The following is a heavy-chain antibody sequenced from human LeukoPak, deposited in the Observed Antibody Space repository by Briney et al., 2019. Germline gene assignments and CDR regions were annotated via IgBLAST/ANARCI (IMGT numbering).Heavy chain of an antibody. Sequence: SETLSLTCTVSGGSISSYYWSWIRQPPGKGLEWIGYIYYSGSTNYNPSLKSRVTISVDTSKNQFSLKLSSVTAADTAVYYCARHGVPAAPYYYYYMDVWGKGTTVTVSS. D-gene: IGHD2-2*01. CDR1: GGSISSYY. V-gene: IGHV4-59*08. CDR2: IYYSGST. CDR3: ARHGVPAAPYYYYYMDV. J-gene: IGHJ6*03.